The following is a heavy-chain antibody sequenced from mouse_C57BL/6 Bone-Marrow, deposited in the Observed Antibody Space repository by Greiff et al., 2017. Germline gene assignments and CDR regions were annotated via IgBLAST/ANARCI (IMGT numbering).Heavy chain of an antibody. J-gene: IGHJ2*01. D-gene: IGHD1-1*01. Sequence: EVQLVESGGGLVKPGGSLKLSCAASGFTFSSYTMSWVRQTPEKRLEWVATISGGGGNTYYPDSVKGRFTISRDNATNTLYLQMSSLRSEDTALYYCARGTTVVAPYYFDYWGQGTTLTVSS. CDR1: GFTFSSYT. CDR2: ISGGGGNT. CDR3: ARGTTVVAPYYFDY. V-gene: IGHV5-9*01.